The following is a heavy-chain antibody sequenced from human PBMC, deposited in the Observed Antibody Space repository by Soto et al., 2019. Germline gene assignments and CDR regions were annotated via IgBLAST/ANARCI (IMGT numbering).Heavy chain of an antibody. V-gene: IGHV1-69*12. CDR3: ARDRGPSSGYYPYWFDP. CDR2: IIPIFDTA. Sequence: QVQLVQSGAEVKKPGSSVKVSCKASGGTFSSYAITWVRQAPGQGLEWMGEIIPIFDTANYAQKFQGRGTITADEATSTADMELSSLRSKDTAVYYCARDRGPSSGYYPYWFDPWGQGTLVTVSS. CDR1: GGTFSSYA. D-gene: IGHD3-22*01. J-gene: IGHJ5*02.